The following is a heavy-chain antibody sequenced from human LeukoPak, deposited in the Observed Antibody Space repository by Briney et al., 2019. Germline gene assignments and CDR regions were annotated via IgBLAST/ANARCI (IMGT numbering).Heavy chain of an antibody. J-gene: IGHJ4*02. D-gene: IGHD6-19*01. Sequence: SETLSLTCAVYGGSFSGYYWSWIRQPPGKGLEWIGEINHSGSTNYNLSLESRVTISVDTSKNQFSLKLSSVTAADTAVHYCARGRAVSSGWAYYFDYWGQGTLVTVSS. CDR2: INHSGST. CDR1: GGSFSGYY. V-gene: IGHV4-34*01. CDR3: ARGRAVSSGWAYYFDY.